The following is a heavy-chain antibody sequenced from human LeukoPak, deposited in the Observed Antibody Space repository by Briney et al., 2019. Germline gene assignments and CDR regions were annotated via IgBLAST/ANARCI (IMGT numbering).Heavy chain of an antibody. CDR3: ARGMGSSRY. CDR1: GGSFSGYY. CDR2: IYYSGST. V-gene: IGHV4-59*01. J-gene: IGHJ4*02. D-gene: IGHD2-2*01. Sequence: PSETLSLTCAVYGGSFSGYYWSWIRQPPGKGLEWIGYIYYSGSTNYNPSLKSRVTISVDTSKNQFSLKLSSVTAADTAVYYCARGMGSSRYWGQGTLVTVSS.